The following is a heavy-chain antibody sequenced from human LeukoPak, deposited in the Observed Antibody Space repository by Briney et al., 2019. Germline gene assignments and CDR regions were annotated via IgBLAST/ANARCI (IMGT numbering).Heavy chain of an antibody. CDR3: ARVDYADYYYYMDV. V-gene: IGHV4-59*12. J-gene: IGHJ6*03. D-gene: IGHD4-17*01. Sequence: SETLSLTCTVSGGSISSYYWSWIRQPPGKGLEWIGYIYYSGSTYYNPSLKSRVTISVDTSKNQFSLKLSSVTAADTAVYYCARVDYADYYYYMDVWGKGTTVTVSS. CDR2: IYYSGST. CDR1: GGSISSYY.